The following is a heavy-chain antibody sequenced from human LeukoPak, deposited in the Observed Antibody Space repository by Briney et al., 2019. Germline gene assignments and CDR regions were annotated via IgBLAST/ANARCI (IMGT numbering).Heavy chain of an antibody. J-gene: IGHJ4*02. Sequence: GGSLRLSCAASGFTFSDYSMNWVRQAPGKGLEWVSYISGSSSTIYYADSVKGRFTISRDNAKNSPYLQMNSLRAEDTAVYYCARVDDGYYERYYFDYWGQGTLVTVSS. CDR3: ARVDDGYYERYYFDY. D-gene: IGHD3-22*01. CDR2: ISGSSSTI. CDR1: GFTFSDYS. V-gene: IGHV3-48*04.